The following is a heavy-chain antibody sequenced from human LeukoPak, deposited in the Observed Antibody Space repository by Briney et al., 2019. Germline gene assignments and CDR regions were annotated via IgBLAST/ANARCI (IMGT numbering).Heavy chain of an antibody. CDR3: ARAEVADAFDI. CDR1: GGTFSSYA. CDR2: IIPILGIA. Sequence: SVKVSCKASGGTFSSYAISWVRQAPGQGLEWMGRIIPILGIANYAQKFQGRVTITADKSTSTAYMELSSPRSEDTAVYYCARAEVADAFDIWGQGTMVTVSS. D-gene: IGHD2-15*01. V-gene: IGHV1-69*04. J-gene: IGHJ3*02.